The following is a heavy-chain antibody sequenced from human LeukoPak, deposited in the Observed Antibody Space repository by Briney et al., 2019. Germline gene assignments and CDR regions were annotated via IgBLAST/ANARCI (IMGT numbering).Heavy chain of an antibody. CDR3: ARHLDGYNYYYYYYMDV. CDR2: IYYSGST. Sequence: SETLSLTCTVSGGSIRSSGYYWGWLRQPPGTGLEWIGSIYYSGSTYYNPSLKSRVTISVDTSKNQFSLKLSSVTAADTAVYYCARHLDGYNYYYYYYMDVWGKGTTVTVSS. J-gene: IGHJ6*03. D-gene: IGHD5-24*01. V-gene: IGHV4-39*01. CDR1: GGSIRSSGYY.